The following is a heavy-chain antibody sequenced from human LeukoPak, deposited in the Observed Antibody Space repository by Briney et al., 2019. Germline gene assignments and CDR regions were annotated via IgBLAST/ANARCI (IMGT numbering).Heavy chain of an antibody. CDR2: ITWDSGKI. CDR1: GFTFHDHA. CDR3: AKVLLPRGITPLDY. D-gene: IGHD2-15*01. J-gene: IGHJ4*02. V-gene: IGHV3-9*01. Sequence: GGSLRLSCAASGFTFHDHAMHWVRQVPGKGLEWVSSITWDSGKIGYADSVKGRFTISRDNARNSLYLQVNSLRIEDTALYYCAKVLLPRGITPLDYWGQGTLVTVSS.